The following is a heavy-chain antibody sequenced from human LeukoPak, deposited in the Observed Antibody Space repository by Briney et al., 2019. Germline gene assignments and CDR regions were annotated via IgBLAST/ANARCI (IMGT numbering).Heavy chain of an antibody. V-gene: IGHV3-21*01. CDR3: ASAAGPYFDY. J-gene: IGHJ4*02. Sequence: GGSLRLSCAASGFTFSSYTMNWVRQAPGKGLEWVSSIISSSSFIYYADSVKGRFTISRGNAKNSLYLQMNSLRAEDTAVYYCASAAGPYFDYWGQGTLVTVSS. CDR2: IISSSSFI. CDR1: GFTFSSYT. D-gene: IGHD6-13*01.